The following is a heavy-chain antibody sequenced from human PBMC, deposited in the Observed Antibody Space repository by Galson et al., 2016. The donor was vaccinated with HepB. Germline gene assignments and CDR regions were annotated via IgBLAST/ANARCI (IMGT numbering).Heavy chain of an antibody. CDR3: ARDYRHCGADPM. CDR2: IKQDASEK. Sequence: SLRLSCAASGFAFNTYWMSWVRHAPGKGLEWVANIKQDASEKYYVDSVKGRFTISRDNAKNSLYLQMNSLTADATAVYYCARDYRHCGADPMGAQGTLVTVSS. CDR1: GFAFNTYW. J-gene: IGHJ4*02. V-gene: IGHV3-7*01. D-gene: IGHD2-21*02.